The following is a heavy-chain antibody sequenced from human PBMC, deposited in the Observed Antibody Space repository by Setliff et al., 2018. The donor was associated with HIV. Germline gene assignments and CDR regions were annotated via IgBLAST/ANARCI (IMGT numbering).Heavy chain of an antibody. Sequence: SETLSLTCAVSGGSISSGGYSWSWIRQPPGKGLEWIGYIYHSGSTYYNPSLKSRVTISVNKSENQFSLKMTSVTAADTAVYYCARGLSVYSYANVYYYHGMDVWGQGTTVTVSS. D-gene: IGHD5-18*01. J-gene: IGHJ6*02. CDR1: GGSISSGGYS. CDR2: IYHSGST. CDR3: ARGLSVYSYANVYYYHGMDV. V-gene: IGHV4-30-2*05.